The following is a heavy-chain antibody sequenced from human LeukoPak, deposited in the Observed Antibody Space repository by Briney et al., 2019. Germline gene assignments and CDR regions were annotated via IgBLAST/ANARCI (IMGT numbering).Heavy chain of an antibody. CDR2: IKQDRSEK. CDR1: GFTFSNYW. CDR3: AKSGLNRFDY. D-gene: IGHD2-15*01. Sequence: PGGSLRLSCAASGFTFSNYWMSWVRQAPGKGLEWVANIKQDRSEKYYLDSVKGRFTISRDNAKNSLYLQMNSLRAEDTAVYYCAKSGLNRFDYWGQGTLVTVSS. J-gene: IGHJ4*02. V-gene: IGHV3-7*03.